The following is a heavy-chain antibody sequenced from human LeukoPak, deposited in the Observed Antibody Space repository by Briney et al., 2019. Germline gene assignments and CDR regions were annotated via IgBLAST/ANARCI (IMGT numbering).Heavy chain of an antibody. D-gene: IGHD3-22*01. V-gene: IGHV3-48*01. J-gene: IGHJ4*02. CDR1: AFTFSSYS. Sequence: GGSLRLSCAASAFTFSSYSMNWVRQAPGKGLEWVSYISSSSSTIYYADSVKGRFTISRDNAKNSLYLQMNSLRAEDTAVYYSARAYYDSSGYHYFDYWGQGTLVTVSS. CDR3: ARAYYDSSGYHYFDY. CDR2: ISSSSSTI.